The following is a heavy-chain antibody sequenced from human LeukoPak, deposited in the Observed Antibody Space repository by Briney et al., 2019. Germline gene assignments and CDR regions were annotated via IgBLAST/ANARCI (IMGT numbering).Heavy chain of an antibody. CDR2: ISSSSSTI. V-gene: IGHV3-48*01. D-gene: IGHD6-19*01. CDR3: ARDKRAVAGLPDAFDI. CDR1: GFTFSSYS. J-gene: IGHJ3*02. Sequence: GGSLRLSCAASGFTFSSYSMNWVRQAPGKGMEGVSYISSSSSTIYYADSVKGRFTISRDNAKNSLYLQMNSLRAEDTAVYYCARDKRAVAGLPDAFDIWGQGTMVTVSS.